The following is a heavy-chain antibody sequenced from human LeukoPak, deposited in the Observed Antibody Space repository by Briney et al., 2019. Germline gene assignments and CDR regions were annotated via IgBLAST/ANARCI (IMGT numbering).Heavy chain of an antibody. V-gene: IGHV3-53*01. J-gene: IGHJ6*02. D-gene: IGHD1-26*01. Sequence: GGSPRLSCAASGFTVSSNYMSWVRQAPGKGLEWVSVIYSGGSTYYADSVKGRFTISRDNSKNTLYLQMNSLRAEDTAVYYCARSGSLGFYYGMDVWGQGTTVTVSS. CDR1: GFTVSSNY. CDR3: ARSGSLGFYYGMDV. CDR2: IYSGGST.